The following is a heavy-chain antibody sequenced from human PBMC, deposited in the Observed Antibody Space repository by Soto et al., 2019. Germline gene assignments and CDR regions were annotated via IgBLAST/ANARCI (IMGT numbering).Heavy chain of an antibody. CDR3: ARILHIVVDDAIDV. D-gene: IGHD2-15*01. J-gene: IGHJ3*01. Sequence: SETLSLTLSVPGGSSVSYCGRWIRQTPREGLELIGYIYYSGSTNYNPSLKSRVTISVDTSKNQFSLRLSSVTAADTAVYYYARILHIVVDDAIDVWGQGTMVNVS. CDR1: GGSSVSYC. CDR2: IYYSGST. V-gene: IGHV4-59*08.